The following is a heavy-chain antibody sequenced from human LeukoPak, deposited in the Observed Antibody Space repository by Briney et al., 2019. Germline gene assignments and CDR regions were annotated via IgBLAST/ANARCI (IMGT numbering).Heavy chain of an antibody. CDR2: VHYSGGT. CDR3: ARTWAAAWEFDI. CDR1: GGSINSYY. V-gene: IGHV4-59*08. D-gene: IGHD6-13*01. Sequence: ETLCLTCIVSGGSINSYYWSWIRQPPGKGLEWIGYVHYSGGTNYNPPLESRVTISVDTSKNQFSLKLSSVTAADTAVYYCARTWAAAWEFDIWGQGTLDSASS. J-gene: IGHJ3*02.